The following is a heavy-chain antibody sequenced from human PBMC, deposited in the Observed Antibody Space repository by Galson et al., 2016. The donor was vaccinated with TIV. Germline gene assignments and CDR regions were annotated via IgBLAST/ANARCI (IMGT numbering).Heavy chain of an antibody. D-gene: IGHD2/OR15-2a*01. Sequence: SLRLSCAASGFSFSSYGMHWVRQAPGKGLEWVTFIWYDGSNKYYTDSVKGRFTISRDNSKNTLYLHMNILRAEDTAVYFCAREFYLNYYYGMDVWGQGTTVTFSS. CDR1: GFSFSSYG. CDR2: IWYDGSNK. V-gene: IGHV3-33*01. J-gene: IGHJ6*02. CDR3: AREFYLNYYYGMDV.